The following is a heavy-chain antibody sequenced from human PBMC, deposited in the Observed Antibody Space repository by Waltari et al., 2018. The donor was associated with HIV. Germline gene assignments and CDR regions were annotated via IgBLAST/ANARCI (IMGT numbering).Heavy chain of an antibody. CDR3: ARGGFYGSGSKVN. J-gene: IGHJ4*02. V-gene: IGHV3-7*04. CDR2: IKQDGSEK. D-gene: IGHD3-10*01. CDR1: GFTVSSFW. Sequence: EVQLVESGGGLVQPGGALRLSCAASGFTVSSFWMSWVRQAQGKGLEWVANIKQDGSEKYYVDSVNGRFTISRDNAENSLYLQMNSLRAEDTAVYYCARGGFYGSGSKVNWGQGTLVTVSS.